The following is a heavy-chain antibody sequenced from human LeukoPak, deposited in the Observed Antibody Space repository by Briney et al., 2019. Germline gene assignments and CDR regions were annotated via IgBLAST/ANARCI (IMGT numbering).Heavy chain of an antibody. V-gene: IGHV3-30-3*01. CDR3: ARDVILTLTMIDY. D-gene: IGHD3-3*01. CDR2: ISYDGSNK. CDR1: GFTFSSYA. Sequence: GGSLRLSCAASGFTFSSYAMHWVRQAPGKGLEWVAVISYDGSNKYYADSVKGRFTISRDNSKNTLYLQMNSLRAEGTAVYYCARDVILTLTMIDYWGQGTLVTVSS. J-gene: IGHJ4*02.